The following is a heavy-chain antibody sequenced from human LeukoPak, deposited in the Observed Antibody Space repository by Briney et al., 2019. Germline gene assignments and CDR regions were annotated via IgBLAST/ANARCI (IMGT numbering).Heavy chain of an antibody. V-gene: IGHV4-38-2*01. CDR2: IYHTGSA. CDR1: GYSFTSGHY. CDR3: ARHGQYSSSWYGGPYYYYYMDV. J-gene: IGHJ6*03. D-gene: IGHD6-13*01. Sequence: PSETLSLTCSVSGYSFTSGHYWGWIRQPPGKGLEWIANIYHTGSAHYNPSLKSRVTISVDTSKNQFSLKLSSVTAADTAVYYCARHGQYSSSWYGGPYYYYYMDVWGKGTMVTVSS.